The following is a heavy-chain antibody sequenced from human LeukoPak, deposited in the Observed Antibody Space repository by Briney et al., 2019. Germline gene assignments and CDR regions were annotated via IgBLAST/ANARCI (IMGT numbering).Heavy chain of an antibody. CDR3: ARGDLLVVPAANFDY. V-gene: IGHV3-30-3*01. CDR2: ISYDGSNK. Sequence: GGSLRLSCAASGFTFSSYAMHWVRQAPGKGLEWVAVISYDGSNKYYADSVKGGFTISRDNSKNTLYLQMNSLRAEDTAVYYCARGDLLVVPAANFDYWGQGTLVTVSS. J-gene: IGHJ4*02. D-gene: IGHD2-2*01. CDR1: GFTFSSYA.